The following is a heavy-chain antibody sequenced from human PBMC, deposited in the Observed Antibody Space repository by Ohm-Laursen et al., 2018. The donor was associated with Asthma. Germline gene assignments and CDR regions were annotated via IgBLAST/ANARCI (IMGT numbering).Heavy chain of an antibody. J-gene: IGHJ6*02. V-gene: IGHV5-51*03. CDR2: IYPGDSDT. Sequence: GESLKISCKGSGYSFTSYWIGWVRQMPGKGLEWMGIIYPGDSDTRYSPSFQGQVTISADKSISTAYLQWSSLKASDTAMYYCARATTVTHDYYGMDVWGQGTTVTVSS. CDR3: ARATTVTHDYYGMDV. D-gene: IGHD4-17*01. CDR1: GYSFTSYW.